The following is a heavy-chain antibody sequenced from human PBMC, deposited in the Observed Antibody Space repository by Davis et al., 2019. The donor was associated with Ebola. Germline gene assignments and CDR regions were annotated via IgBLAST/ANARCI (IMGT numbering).Heavy chain of an antibody. V-gene: IGHV4-59*01. CDR1: GGSISSYY. Sequence: SETLSLTCTVSGGSISSYYWSWIRQPPGKGLEWIGYIYYSGSTNYNPSLKSRVTISVDTSKNQFPLKLSSVTAADTAVYYCARDLRWFDPWGQGTLVTVSS. CDR3: ARDLRWFDP. CDR2: IYYSGST. J-gene: IGHJ5*02.